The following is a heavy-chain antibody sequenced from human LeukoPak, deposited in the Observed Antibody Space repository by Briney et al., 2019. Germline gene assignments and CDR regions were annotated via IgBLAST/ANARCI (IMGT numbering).Heavy chain of an antibody. CDR2: INPSGGST. V-gene: IGHV1-46*01. Sequence: ASVKVSCKASGYTFTSYYMHWVRQAPGQGLEWMGIINPSGGSTSYAQKFQGRVTMTRDMSTSTVYMELSSLRSEDTAVYYCARDSSGYYFYGPWYFDLWGRGTLVTLSS. J-gene: IGHJ2*01. CDR1: GYTFTSYY. D-gene: IGHD3-22*01. CDR3: ARDSSGYYFYGPWYFDL.